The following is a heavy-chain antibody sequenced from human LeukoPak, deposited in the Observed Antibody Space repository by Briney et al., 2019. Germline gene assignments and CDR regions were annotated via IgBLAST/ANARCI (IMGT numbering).Heavy chain of an antibody. Sequence: GGSLTLSCAPSGLTLSAYWMHWVRQAPGKGLVWVSRVKYDGSTTAYADSLKDRFTITRDNTRNILYLEMNSLRVEDTAVYCCARDFNWLLFDYWGRGALVTVSS. CDR2: VKYDGSTT. CDR1: GLTLSAYW. V-gene: IGHV3-74*01. CDR3: ARDFNWLLFDY. D-gene: IGHD3-9*01. J-gene: IGHJ4*02.